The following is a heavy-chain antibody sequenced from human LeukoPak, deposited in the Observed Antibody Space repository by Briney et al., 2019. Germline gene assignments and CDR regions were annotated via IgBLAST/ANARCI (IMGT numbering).Heavy chain of an antibody. J-gene: IGHJ3*02. V-gene: IGHV5-51*01. D-gene: IGHD5-18*01. CDR3: ARGRYSYADDAFDI. CDR2: IYPGDSDT. Sequence: PGESLKTSCMGSGYSFTSYWIGLVRPTPGEGLEWRGIIYPGDSDTRYSPSFQGQVTISADKPISTAYLQWSSLKASDTAMYYCARGRYSYADDAFDIWGQGTMVTVSS. CDR1: GYSFTSYW.